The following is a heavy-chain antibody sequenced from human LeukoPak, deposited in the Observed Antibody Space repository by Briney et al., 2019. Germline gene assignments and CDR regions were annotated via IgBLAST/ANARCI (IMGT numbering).Heavy chain of an antibody. CDR3: ARGGMVRGTIDY. J-gene: IGHJ4*02. V-gene: IGHV4-34*01. Sequence: SETLSLTCAVYGGSFSGYYWSWIRQPPGEGLEWIGEINHSGSTNYNPSLKSRVTISVDTSKNQFSLKLSSVTAADTAVYYCARGGMVRGTIDYWGQGTLVTVSS. CDR2: INHSGST. D-gene: IGHD3-10*01. CDR1: GGSFSGYY.